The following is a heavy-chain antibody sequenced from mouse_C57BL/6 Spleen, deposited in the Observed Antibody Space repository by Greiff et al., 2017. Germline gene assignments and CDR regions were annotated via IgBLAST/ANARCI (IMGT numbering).Heavy chain of an antibody. CDR1: GYTFTSYW. V-gene: IGHV1-55*01. D-gene: IGHD4-1*01. CDR3: ARETGTRAMDY. J-gene: IGHJ4*01. Sequence: QVQLKQPGAELVKPGASVKMSCKASGYTFTSYWITGVKQRPGQGLEWIGDIYPGSGSTNYNEKFKSKDTLTVDTSSSTAYMQLSSLTSEDSAVYYCARETGTRAMDYWGQGTSVTVSS. CDR2: IYPGSGST.